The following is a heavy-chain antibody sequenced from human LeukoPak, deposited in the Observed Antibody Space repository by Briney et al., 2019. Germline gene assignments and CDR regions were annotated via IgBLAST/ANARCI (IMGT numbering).Heavy chain of an antibody. D-gene: IGHD6-6*01. CDR2: ISSSSSYI. CDR1: GFTFSSYS. Sequence: GGSLRLSCAASGFTFSSYSMNWVRQAPGKGLEWVSSISSSSSYIYYADSVKGRFTISRDNAKNSLYLQMDSLRAEDTAVYYCARYRYSSSSFDYWGQGTLVTVSS. V-gene: IGHV3-21*01. CDR3: ARYRYSSSSFDY. J-gene: IGHJ4*02.